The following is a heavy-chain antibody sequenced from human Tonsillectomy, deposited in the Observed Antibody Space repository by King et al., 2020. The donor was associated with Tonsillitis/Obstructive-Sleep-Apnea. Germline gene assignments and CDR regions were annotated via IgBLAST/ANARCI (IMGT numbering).Heavy chain of an antibody. CDR2: IWYDGSNK. J-gene: IGHJ5*02. Sequence: VQLVESGGGVVQPGRSLRLSCAASGFTFSSYGMHWVRQAPGKGLEWVAIIWYDGSNKYYADSVKGRFTISRDNSKNTLYLQMNSLRAEDTAVYYCARDLPTYSNTPNWFDPWGQETLVTVSS. CDR3: ARDLPTYSNTPNWFDP. V-gene: IGHV3-33*01. D-gene: IGHD2-21*01. CDR1: GFTFSSYG.